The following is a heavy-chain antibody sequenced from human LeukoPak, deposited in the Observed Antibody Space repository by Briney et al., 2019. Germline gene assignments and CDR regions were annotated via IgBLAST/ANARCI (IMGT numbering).Heavy chain of an antibody. D-gene: IGHD3-16*02. V-gene: IGHV4-34*01. Sequence: SETLSLTCAVYGGSFSGYYWSWIRQPPGKGLEWIGEINHSGSTNYNPSLKSRVTISVDTSKNHFSLKLSSVTAADTAVYYCARLGYDYVWGSYQYYFDYWGQGTLVTVSS. J-gene: IGHJ4*02. CDR3: ARLGYDYVWGSYQYYFDY. CDR2: INHSGST. CDR1: GGSFSGYY.